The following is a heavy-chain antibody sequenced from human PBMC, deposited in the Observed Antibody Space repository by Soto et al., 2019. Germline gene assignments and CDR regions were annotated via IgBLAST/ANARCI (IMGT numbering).Heavy chain of an antibody. CDR3: ARGLWVEHELYYYGMDV. V-gene: IGHV4-30-4*01. Sequence: PSETLSLTCTVSGDSISSADYYWSWIRQTPGKGLEWIGHIFYSGTTYYNPSLKSRLTISVDTSKKHFSLRLTSVTAADTAVYYCARGLWVEHELYYYGMDVWGQGTTVTVSS. D-gene: IGHD1-1*01. J-gene: IGHJ6*02. CDR2: IFYSGTT. CDR1: GDSISSADYY.